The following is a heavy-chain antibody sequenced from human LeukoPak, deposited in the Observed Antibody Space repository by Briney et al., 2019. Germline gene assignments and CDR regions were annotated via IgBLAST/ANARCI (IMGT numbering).Heavy chain of an antibody. J-gene: IGHJ4*02. CDR2: ISAYNGNT. D-gene: IGHD2-15*01. CDR3: ARALESCRGGGCYAYYFDN. Sequence: ASVKVSCKASGYSFTSYGISWVRQAPGQGLEWMGWISAYNGNTNYAQKLQGRVTMTTDTSTSTAYMDLRSLRSDGTAVYYCARALESCRGGGCYAYYFDNWGQGTLVTVSS. V-gene: IGHV1-18*01. CDR1: GYSFTSYG.